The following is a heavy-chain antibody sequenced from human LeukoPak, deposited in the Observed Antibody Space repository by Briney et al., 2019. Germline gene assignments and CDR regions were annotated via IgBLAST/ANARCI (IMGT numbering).Heavy chain of an antibody. Sequence: GESLRLSCAASGFTFDDYGMSWVRQAPGKGLEWVSGINWNGGSTGYADSVKGRFTISGDNAKNSLYLQMNSLRAEDTAVYYCAKAGDSSGYSLGDWGQGTLVTVSS. D-gene: IGHD3-22*01. J-gene: IGHJ4*02. CDR2: INWNGGST. V-gene: IGHV3-20*04. CDR1: GFTFDDYG. CDR3: AKAGDSSGYSLGD.